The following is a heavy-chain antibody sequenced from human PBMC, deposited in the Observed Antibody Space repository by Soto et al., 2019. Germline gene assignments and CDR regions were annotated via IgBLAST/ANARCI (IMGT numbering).Heavy chain of an antibody. V-gene: IGHV4-31*03. D-gene: IGHD5-18*01. CDR3: ARSGYSYGPNPLLY. CDR1: GGSISSGGYY. Sequence: SETLSLTCTVSGGSISSGGYYLSWIRPHPGKGLEWIGYIYYSGSTYYNPSLKSRVTISVDTSKNQFSLKLSSVTAADTAVYYCARSGYSYGPNPLLYWGQGTLVTVSS. J-gene: IGHJ4*02. CDR2: IYYSGST.